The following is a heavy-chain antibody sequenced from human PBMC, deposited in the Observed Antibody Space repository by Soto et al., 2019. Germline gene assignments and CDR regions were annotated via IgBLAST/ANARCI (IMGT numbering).Heavy chain of an antibody. CDR3: TRDYYDFWSGYLDY. J-gene: IGHJ4*02. CDR2: INSDGSST. V-gene: IGHV3-74*01. D-gene: IGHD3-3*01. CDR1: GFTFSSYW. Sequence: VQLVESGGGLVQPGGSLRLSCAASGFTFSSYWMHWVHQAPGKGLVWVSRINSDGSSTNYADSVRGRFTISRDNAKNTLYLQMNSLRAEDTAVYYCTRDYYDFWSGYLDYWGQGTLVTVSS.